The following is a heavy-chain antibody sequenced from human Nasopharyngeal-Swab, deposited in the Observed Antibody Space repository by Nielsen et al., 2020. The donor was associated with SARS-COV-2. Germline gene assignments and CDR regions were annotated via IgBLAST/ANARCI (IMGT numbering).Heavy chain of an antibody. CDR2: ISSSSSYT. Sequence: GGSLRLSCAASGFTFSDYYMSWIRQAPGKGLEWVSYISSSSSYTNYADPVKGRFTISRDNAKNSLYLQMNSLRAEDTAVYYCAGGDGFPEGDYWGQGTLVTVSS. D-gene: IGHD5-24*01. CDR3: AGGDGFPEGDY. V-gene: IGHV3-11*03. CDR1: GFTFSDYY. J-gene: IGHJ4*02.